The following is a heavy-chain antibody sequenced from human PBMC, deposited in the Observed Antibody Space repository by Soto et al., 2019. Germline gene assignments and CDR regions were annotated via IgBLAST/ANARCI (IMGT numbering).Heavy chain of an antibody. CDR1: GGTFSSYA. CDR2: IIPIYGTA. J-gene: IGHJ6*02. CDR3: ARGEGVVPAAIVPSLGMDV. Sequence: QVQLVQSGAEVKKPRSSVKVSCKASGGTFSSYAISWVRQAPGQGLEWMGGIIPIYGTANYAQKFQGRVTITADESMSTAYMELSSLRYEDTAVYYCARGEGVVPAAIVPSLGMDVWGQGTTITVSS. V-gene: IGHV1-69*01. D-gene: IGHD2-2*02.